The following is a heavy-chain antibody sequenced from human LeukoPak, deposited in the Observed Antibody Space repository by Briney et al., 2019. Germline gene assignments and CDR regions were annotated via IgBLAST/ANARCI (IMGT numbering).Heavy chain of an antibody. CDR1: GYTFTGYY. V-gene: IGHV1-3*01. D-gene: IGHD6-19*01. CDR3: ARTTKWYSSGIDP. Sequence: ASVKVSCKASGYTFTGYYMHWVRQAPGQGLEWMGWINAGNGNTKYSQKFQGRVTITRDTSASTAYMELSSLRSEDTAVYYCARTTKWYSSGIDPWGQGTLVTVSS. CDR2: INAGNGNT. J-gene: IGHJ5*02.